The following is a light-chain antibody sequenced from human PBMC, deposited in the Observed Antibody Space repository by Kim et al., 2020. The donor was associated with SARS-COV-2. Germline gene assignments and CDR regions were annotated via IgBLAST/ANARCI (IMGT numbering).Light chain of an antibody. CDR3: QQSNDWPPLT. CDR1: QTINNK. CDR2: AAT. V-gene: IGKV3-15*01. Sequence: TGKTATPSCKASQTINNKLVWYQQKPGQAPRLLIYAATTRATGVPARFIGSGSETDFTLTISSLQSEDFAVYYCQQSNDWPPLTFGQGTKVDIK. J-gene: IGKJ1*01.